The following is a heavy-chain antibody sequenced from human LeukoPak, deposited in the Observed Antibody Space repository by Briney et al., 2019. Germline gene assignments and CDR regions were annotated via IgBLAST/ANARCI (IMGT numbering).Heavy chain of an antibody. CDR3: ARNGDYYEKSGYYYLFDF. J-gene: IGHJ4*02. CDR2: IYYSGST. Sequence: SQTLSLTCTVSGGSISSGGYYWSWIRQHPGKGLEWIGYIYYSGSTYYNPSLKSRVTISVDTSKNQFSLKLSSVTAADTAVYYCARNGDYYEKSGYYYLFDFWGQGTLVTVSS. CDR1: GGSISSGGYY. V-gene: IGHV4-31*03. D-gene: IGHD3-22*01.